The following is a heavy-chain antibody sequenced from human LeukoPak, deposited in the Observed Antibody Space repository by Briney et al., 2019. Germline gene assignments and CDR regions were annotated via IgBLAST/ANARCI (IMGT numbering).Heavy chain of an antibody. CDR1: GYTFTSYG. V-gene: IGHV1-18*01. CDR2: ISAYNGNT. D-gene: IGHD3-22*01. J-gene: IGHJ3*02. CDR3: ARDQSYYDSSGYYYLSAFDI. Sequence: ASVKVSCKASGYTFTSYGISWVRQAPGQGLEWMGWISAYNGNTNYAQKLQGRVTMTTDTSTSTGYMELRSLRSDDTAVYYCARDQSYYDSSGYYYLSAFDIWGQGTMVTVSS.